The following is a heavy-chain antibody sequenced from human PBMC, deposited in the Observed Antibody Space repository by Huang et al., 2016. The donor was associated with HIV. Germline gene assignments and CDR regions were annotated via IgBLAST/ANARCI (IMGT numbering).Heavy chain of an antibody. CDR3: ARGFGINYNHEAFDV. D-gene: IGHD3-10*01. J-gene: IGHJ3*01. CDR1: VYTFTNYD. CDR2: MNPKSGNV. Sequence: QIQLAQSGAEVTKPGASVKVSCKASVYTFTNYDINWVRQASGQGLEWIGWMNPKSGNVGDTKKFQGRVAILRNSSINTSYLEVTSLTSEDTAVYYCARGFGINYNHEAFDVWGQGTMVTVSS. V-gene: IGHV1-8*01.